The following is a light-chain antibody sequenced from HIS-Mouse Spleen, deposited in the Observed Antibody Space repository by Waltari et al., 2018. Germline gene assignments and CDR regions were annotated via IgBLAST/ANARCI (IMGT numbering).Light chain of an antibody. V-gene: IGLV2-14*03. J-gene: IGLJ2*01. CDR3: SSYTSSSTVV. CDR2: DVR. CDR1: SSDVGGYNY. Sequence: QSALTQPASVSGSPGQSITISCTGTSSDVGGYNYVSSYQQHPGKAPKLMIYDVRNRPSGVSNRFSGSQSGNTASLTISGLQAEDEADYYCSSYTSSSTVVFGGGTKLTVL.